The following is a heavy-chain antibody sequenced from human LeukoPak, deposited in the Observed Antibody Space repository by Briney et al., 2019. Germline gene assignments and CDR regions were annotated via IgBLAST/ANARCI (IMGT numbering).Heavy chain of an antibody. CDR1: GFTFSSYW. D-gene: IGHD6-19*01. V-gene: IGHV3-74*01. CDR2: IEYDGSST. CDR3: AKDPSFIAVAPTLDY. J-gene: IGHJ4*02. Sequence: GGSLRLSCAASGFTFSSYWLHWVRQDPGRGLVWVSRIEYDGSSTGYADSVKGRFTISRDNAKNTLYLQMNSLRAEDTAVYYCAKDPSFIAVAPTLDYWGQGTLVTVSS.